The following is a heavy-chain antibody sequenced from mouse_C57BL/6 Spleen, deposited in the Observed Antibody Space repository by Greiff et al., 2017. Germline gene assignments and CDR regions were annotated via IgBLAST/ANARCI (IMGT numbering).Heavy chain of an antibody. CDR3: TRGSPYFDY. D-gene: IGHD1-1*02. CDR2: IRLKSDNYAT. Sequence: EVQGVESGGGLVQPGGSMKLSCVASGFTFSNYWMNWVRQSPEQGLEWVAQIRLKSDNYATHYAESVKGRFTISRYVSKMSVYLQMNNLRAEDTGIYCCTRGSPYFDYWGQGTTLTVSS. CDR1: GFTFSNYW. J-gene: IGHJ2*01. V-gene: IGHV6-3*01.